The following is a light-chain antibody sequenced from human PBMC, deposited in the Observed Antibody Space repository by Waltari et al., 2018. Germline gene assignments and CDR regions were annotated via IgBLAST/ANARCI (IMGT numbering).Light chain of an antibody. Sequence: DIQMTQSPASLSASVGETVTITCRASQSITKYLNWYQQKAGEVPKLLMFTVSTLQRGVSSRFSGRGSGTEFTLTISSLQPEDFATYYCQQLSGYPFTFGPGTKVDIK. CDR2: TVS. CDR1: QSITKY. CDR3: QQLSGYPFT. V-gene: IGKV1-17*01. J-gene: IGKJ3*01.